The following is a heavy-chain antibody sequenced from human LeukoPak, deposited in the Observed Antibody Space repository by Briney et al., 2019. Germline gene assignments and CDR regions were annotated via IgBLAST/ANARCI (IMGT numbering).Heavy chain of an antibody. Sequence: PSETLSLTCTVSGGSISRNSWNWIRQSPGEGLEWIGYVDYSGSINYNPSLTSRVTISLDTSKNQFSLKLSSVTAADTAVYYCARYDDYSNSRDYWGQGTLVTVSS. CDR1: GGSISRNS. V-gene: IGHV4-59*08. CDR2: VDYSGSI. J-gene: IGHJ4*02. D-gene: IGHD6-6*01. CDR3: ARYDDYSNSRDY.